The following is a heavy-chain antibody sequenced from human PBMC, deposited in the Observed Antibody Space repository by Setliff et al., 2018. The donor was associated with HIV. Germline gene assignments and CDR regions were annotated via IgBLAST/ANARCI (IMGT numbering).Heavy chain of an antibody. J-gene: IGHJ1*01. Sequence: LRLSCAASGFTFSTYAMTWVRQAPGKGLEWVSSISSSGGTTYFADTVKGRFTISRDNSKNTLFLQMNSLRAEDTAVYYCAKDAGSYSYVHEYFQHWGQGTLVTVSS. D-gene: IGHD5-18*01. CDR2: ISSSGGTT. V-gene: IGHV3-23*01. CDR3: AKDAGSYSYVHEYFQH. CDR1: GFTFSTYA.